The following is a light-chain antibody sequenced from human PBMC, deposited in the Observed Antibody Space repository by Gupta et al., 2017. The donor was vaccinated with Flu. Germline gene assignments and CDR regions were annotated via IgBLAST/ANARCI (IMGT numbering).Light chain of an antibody. V-gene: IGLV3-1*01. CDR1: KLGDKY. CDR3: QAWDSSPWV. CDR2: QDS. J-gene: IGLJ3*02. Sequence: CSGEKLGDKYACWYQQKPGQSPVLVIYQDSKRPPGIPERFSGSNSGNTATLTISGTRAMDEADYYCQAWDSSPWVFGGGTKLTVL.